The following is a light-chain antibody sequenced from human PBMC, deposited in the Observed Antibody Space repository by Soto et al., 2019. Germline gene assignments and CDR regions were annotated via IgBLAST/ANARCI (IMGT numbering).Light chain of an antibody. Sequence: DIQMTQSPSTLSASVADRVTITCRASQGIGNWLAWYQQKPGKAPKLLLYKASNLESGVPSRFSGSGSGTEFTLTISSLHPDDFATYYCQQYNWTFGQGTKVEIK. CDR1: QGIGNW. CDR2: KAS. CDR3: QQYNWT. J-gene: IGKJ1*01. V-gene: IGKV1-5*03.